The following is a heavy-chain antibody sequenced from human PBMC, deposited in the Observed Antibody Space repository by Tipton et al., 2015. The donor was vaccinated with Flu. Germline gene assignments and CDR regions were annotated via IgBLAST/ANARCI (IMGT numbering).Heavy chain of an antibody. J-gene: IGHJ4*02. CDR3: ARAPPYSSSWYSFDY. Sequence: TLSLTCTVSGGSISSSSYYWGWIRQPPGKGLEWIGSIYYSGSTYYNPSLKSRVTISVDTSKNQFSLKLSSVTAADTAVYYCARAPPYSSSWYSFDYWGPGTLGTVSS. D-gene: IGHD6-13*01. CDR1: GGSISSSSYY. V-gene: IGHV4-39*07. CDR2: IYYSGST.